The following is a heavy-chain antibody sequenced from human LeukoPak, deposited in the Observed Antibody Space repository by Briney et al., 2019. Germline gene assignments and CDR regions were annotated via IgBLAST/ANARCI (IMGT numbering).Heavy chain of an antibody. J-gene: IGHJ6*03. D-gene: IGHD6-13*01. V-gene: IGHV3-23*01. Sequence: PGGSLRLSCAASGFTFDDYAMSWVRQAPGKGLEWVSAISGSGGSTYYADSVKGRFTISRDNSKNTLYLQMNSLRAEDTAVYYCAKDAYSSSWGGHYYYYMDVWGKGTTATVSS. CDR2: ISGSGGST. CDR1: GFTFDDYA. CDR3: AKDAYSSSWGGHYYYYMDV.